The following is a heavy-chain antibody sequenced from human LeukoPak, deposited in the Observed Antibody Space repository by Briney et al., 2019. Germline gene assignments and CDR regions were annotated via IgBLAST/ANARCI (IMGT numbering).Heavy chain of an antibody. Sequence: ASVKVSCKASGYTFTSYAMNWVRQAPGQGLEWMGWISAYSGNIKYAQNVQGRVTMTTDTSTSTAYMELRGLSSDDTAVYFCARGHPISSSSSPIDFWGQGTLVTVSS. D-gene: IGHD6-6*01. CDR3: ARGHPISSSSSPIDF. CDR2: ISAYSGNI. CDR1: GYTFTSYA. V-gene: IGHV1-18*01. J-gene: IGHJ4*02.